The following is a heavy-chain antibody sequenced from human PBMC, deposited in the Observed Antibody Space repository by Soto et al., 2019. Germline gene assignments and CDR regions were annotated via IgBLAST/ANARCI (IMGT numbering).Heavy chain of an antibody. D-gene: IGHD2-15*01. Sequence: GGSTYHADSVKGRFIITRDNFENTLYLQMNNLRAEDTAVYYCAKEDVVVVAAGHYYGMDVWGQGTTVTVSS. V-gene: IGHV3-23*01. CDR3: AKEDVVVVAAGHYYGMDV. CDR2: GGST. J-gene: IGHJ6*02.